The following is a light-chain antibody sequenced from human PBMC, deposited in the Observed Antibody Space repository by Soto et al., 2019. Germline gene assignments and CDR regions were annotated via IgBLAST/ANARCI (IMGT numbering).Light chain of an antibody. V-gene: IGLV1-47*02. Sequence: QSALTQPPSASGTPGQRVTISCSGSSSNIGTNFVYWYQQFPGTAPKLLIYSNNHRPSGVPDRFSASKSGTSASLAISGLRSEDEAHYYCATWDDSLSGSVFGGGTKLTVL. CDR3: ATWDDSLSGSV. CDR2: SNN. J-gene: IGLJ3*02. CDR1: SSNIGTNF.